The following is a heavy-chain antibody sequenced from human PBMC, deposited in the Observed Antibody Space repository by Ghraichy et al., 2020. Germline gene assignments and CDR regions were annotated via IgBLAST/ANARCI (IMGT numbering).Heavy chain of an antibody. V-gene: IGHV3-21*01. CDR1: GFTFSSYS. CDR3: ARDGSPIFGVVIIVRYYYGMDV. CDR2: ISSSSSYI. Sequence: GGSLRLSCAASGFTFSSYSMNWVRQAPGKGLEWVSSISSSSSYIYYADSVKGRFTISRDNAKNSLYLQMNSLRAEDTAVYYCARDGSPIFGVVIIVRYYYGMDVWGQGTTVTVSS. J-gene: IGHJ6*02. D-gene: IGHD3-3*01.